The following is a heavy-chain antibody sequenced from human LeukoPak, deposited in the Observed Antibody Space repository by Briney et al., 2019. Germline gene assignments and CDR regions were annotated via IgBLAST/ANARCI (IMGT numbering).Heavy chain of an antibody. D-gene: IGHD6-19*01. CDR2: ISYDGSNK. CDR3: ASESSGWYEVLGY. J-gene: IGHJ4*02. CDR1: GFTFSSYA. V-gene: IGHV3-30*04. Sequence: GGSLRLSCAASGFTFSSYAMHWVRQAPGKGLEWVAVISYDGSNKYYADSVKGRFTISRDSSKNTLYLQMNSLRAEDTAVYYCASESSGWYEVLGYWGQGTLVTVSS.